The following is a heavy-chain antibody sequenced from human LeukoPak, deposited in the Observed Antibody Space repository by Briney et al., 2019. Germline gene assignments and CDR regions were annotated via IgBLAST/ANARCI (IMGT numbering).Heavy chain of an antibody. Sequence: SETLSLTCTVSGDSNSIYYWNWIPQPAGKGLEWIGRIFTSGITNYNPSLKSRVTMSVDTSKNQFSLNLSSVTAADTAVYYCARESSGTYYNPLGYMDVWGKGTTVTVSS. CDR3: ARESSGTYYNPLGYMDV. D-gene: IGHD3-10*01. J-gene: IGHJ6*03. CDR2: IFTSGIT. V-gene: IGHV4-4*07. CDR1: GDSNSIYY.